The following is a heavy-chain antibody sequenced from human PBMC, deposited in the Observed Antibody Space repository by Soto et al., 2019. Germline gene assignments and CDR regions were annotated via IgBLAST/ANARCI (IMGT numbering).Heavy chain of an antibody. CDR2: IKSKTDGGTT. V-gene: IGHV3-15*01. CDR3: TTRVVVVAATPIDY. D-gene: IGHD2-15*01. Sequence: GGSLRLSCAASGFTFSNAWMSWVRQAPGKGLEWVGRIKSKTDGGTTDYAAPVKGRFTISRDDSKNTLYLQMNSLKTEDTAVYYCTTRVVVVAATPIDYWGQGTLVTVSS. J-gene: IGHJ4*02. CDR1: GFTFSNAW.